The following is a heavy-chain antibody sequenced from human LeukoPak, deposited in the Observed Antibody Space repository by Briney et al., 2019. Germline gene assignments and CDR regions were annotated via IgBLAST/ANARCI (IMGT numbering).Heavy chain of an antibody. D-gene: IGHD5-12*01. CDR3: ARAGYSGSDFSV. J-gene: IGHJ6*04. Sequence: SETLSLTCTVSGDSISSSNCYWGWIRQPPGKGLEWIGSIYFSGGTYYNASLKSRVTISVDTSKNHFSLKLSSVTAADTAVYYCARAGYSGSDFSVWGKGTTVTVSS. CDR1: GDSISSSNCY. V-gene: IGHV4-39*02. CDR2: IYFSGGT.